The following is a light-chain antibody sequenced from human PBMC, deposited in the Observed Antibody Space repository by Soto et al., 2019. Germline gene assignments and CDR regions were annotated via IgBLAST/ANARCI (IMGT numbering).Light chain of an antibody. V-gene: IGLV1-40*01. CDR2: ANT. J-gene: IGLJ2*01. Sequence: QAVVTQPPSVSGAPGQRVTISCTGSSSNIGAGYDVHWYQQLPGTAPKLFIYANTNRPLGVPGRFSGSKSGTSASLAITGLQAEDEAVYYCQSSDSSLSGSVVFGGGTKLTVL. CDR3: QSSDSSLSGSVV. CDR1: SSNIGAGYD.